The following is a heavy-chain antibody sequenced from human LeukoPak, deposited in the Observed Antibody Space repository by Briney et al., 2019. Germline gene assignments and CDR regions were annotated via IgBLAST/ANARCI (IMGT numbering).Heavy chain of an antibody. CDR1: VGSLRRGCDY. CDR2: IYYSGST. V-gene: IGHV4-31*03. Sequence: TLSLTYTVSVGSLRRGCDYWRWIRQHPGKGLEWIGYIYYSGSTYYNASLKSRLTISVDTAKSQFSLKLSSVTAADTAVYYCARVPRYCSSTSCYVGFDDAFDIWGQGTMVTVSS. CDR3: ARVPRYCSSTSCYVGFDDAFDI. D-gene: IGHD2-2*01. J-gene: IGHJ3*02.